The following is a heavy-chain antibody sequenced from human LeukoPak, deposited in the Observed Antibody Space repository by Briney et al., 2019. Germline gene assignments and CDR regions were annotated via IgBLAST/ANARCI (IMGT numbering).Heavy chain of an antibody. CDR3: ARRAGAYSHPYDY. Sequence: PSETLSLTCTVSGGSISSYYWSWIRQPPGKGLEWIGYIYYSGSANYNPSLKSRVTISVDTSKNQFSLKLSSVTAADTAVYYCARRAGAYSHPYDYWGQGTLVTVSS. V-gene: IGHV4-59*01. CDR1: GGSISSYY. J-gene: IGHJ4*02. D-gene: IGHD4/OR15-4a*01. CDR2: IYYSGSA.